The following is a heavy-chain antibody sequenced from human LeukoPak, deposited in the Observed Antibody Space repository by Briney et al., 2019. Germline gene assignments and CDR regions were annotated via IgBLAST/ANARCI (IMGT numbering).Heavy chain of an antibody. CDR2: ISGSGGST. CDR1: GFTFSSYA. Sequence: GGSLRLSCAASGFTFSSYAMSWVRQAPGKGLEWVSAISGSGGSTYYADSVKGRFTISRDNAKNSLYLQMNSLRAEDTAVYYCARDYHSNYWFDPWGQGTLVTVSS. V-gene: IGHV3-23*01. D-gene: IGHD4-11*01. J-gene: IGHJ5*02. CDR3: ARDYHSNYWFDP.